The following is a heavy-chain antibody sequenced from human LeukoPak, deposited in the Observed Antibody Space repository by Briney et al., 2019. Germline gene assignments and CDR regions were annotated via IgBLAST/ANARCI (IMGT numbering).Heavy chain of an antibody. J-gene: IGHJ4*02. CDR2: MYSDGTT. CDR3: ARWYCNSLNCYYDY. CDR1: GVTVSSNY. Sequence: GGSLRLSCAAAGVTVSSNYMSWVRQVPGRGLEWVSMMYSDGTTHYLDSVKGRFTISRDNSKNTLYLQMNSLRVEDTAVYYCARWYCNSLNCYYDYWGQGTLVTVSS. D-gene: IGHD2/OR15-2a*01. V-gene: IGHV3-53*01.